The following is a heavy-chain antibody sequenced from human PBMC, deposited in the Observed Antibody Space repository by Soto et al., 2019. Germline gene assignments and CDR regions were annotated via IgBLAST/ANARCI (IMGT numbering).Heavy chain of an antibody. V-gene: IGHV3-48*03. CDR3: ARDESLITPSTVTYPMFFYYGMDV. CDR1: DFTFSNYE. J-gene: IGHJ6*02. Sequence: EEELVESGGGLVQPGGSLRLSCEASDFTFSNYEMNWVRQAPGKGLEWISYISASGSTIYYADPVKGRFSISRDNAKNSVYLQMNSLRAEDTAVYYCARDESLITPSTVTYPMFFYYGMDVWGQGTTVTVSS. D-gene: IGHD4-17*01. CDR2: ISASGSTI.